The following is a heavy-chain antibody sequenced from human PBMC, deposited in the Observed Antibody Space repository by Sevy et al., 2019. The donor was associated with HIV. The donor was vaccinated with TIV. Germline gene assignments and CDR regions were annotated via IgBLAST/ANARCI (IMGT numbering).Heavy chain of an antibody. V-gene: IGHV5-51*01. Sequence: GESLKTSCKGSGYSFITYWIGWVRQMPGKGLEWMGLIFPADSNTRFSPSFQGQVTISADKSISTAYLQWSSLKASDTAMYYCARLDYGDSDAFDIWGQGTMVTVSS. D-gene: IGHD4-17*01. CDR3: ARLDYGDSDAFDI. J-gene: IGHJ3*02. CDR1: GYSFITYW. CDR2: IFPADSNT.